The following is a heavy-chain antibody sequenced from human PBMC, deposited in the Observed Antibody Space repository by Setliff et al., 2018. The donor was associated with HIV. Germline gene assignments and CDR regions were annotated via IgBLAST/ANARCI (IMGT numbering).Heavy chain of an antibody. CDR2: INPKSGGT. Sequence: ASVKVSCKASGYTFTGYYMHWVRQAPGQGPKWLGRINPKSGGTRYAQKFQGRVSMTRDTAISTAYMELSRLRSDDSAVYYCARLPFITIFGVLNGDDGFDIWGQGTMVTVS. D-gene: IGHD3-3*01. CDR3: ARLPFITIFGVLNGDDGFDI. V-gene: IGHV1-2*06. J-gene: IGHJ3*02. CDR1: GYTFTGYY.